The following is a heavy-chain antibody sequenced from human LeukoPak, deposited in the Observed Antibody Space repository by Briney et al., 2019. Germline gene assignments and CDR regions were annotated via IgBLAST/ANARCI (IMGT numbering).Heavy chain of an antibody. CDR1: GGTISTYA. J-gene: IGHJ4*02. V-gene: IGHV1-69*06. Sequence: SVKVSCKTSGGTISTYAISWVRQAPGQGLEWMGRIIPIFDTANYAQKFQGRVTITADKSTSTTYMELSSLRSEDTAIYYCARDTDTTVVPYFEYWGQGTLVTVSS. CDR2: IIPIFDTA. CDR3: ARDTDTTVVPYFEY. D-gene: IGHD5-18*01.